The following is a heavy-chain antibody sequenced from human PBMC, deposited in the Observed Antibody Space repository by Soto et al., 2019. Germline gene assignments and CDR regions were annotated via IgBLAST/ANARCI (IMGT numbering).Heavy chain of an antibody. J-gene: IGHJ4*02. V-gene: IGHV4-59*08. CDR3: ARHLVATVFFDY. Sequence: PSETLSLTCTVSGGSISSYYWSWIRQPPGKGLEWIGYIYYSGSTNYNPSLKSRVTISVDTSKNQFSLKLSSVTAADTAVYYCARHLVATVFFDYWGQGTLVTVSS. CDR1: GGSISSYY. D-gene: IGHD5-12*01. CDR2: IYYSGST.